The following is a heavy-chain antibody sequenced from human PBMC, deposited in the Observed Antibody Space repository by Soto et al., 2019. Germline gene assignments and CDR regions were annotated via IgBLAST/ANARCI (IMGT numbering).Heavy chain of an antibody. J-gene: IGHJ4*02. Sequence: GSLRLSCAASGFTFRNAWMSWVRQAPGKGLEWVGRIKSKTDGGTTDYAAPVKGRFTISRDDSKNTLYLQMNSLETEDTAVYYCTTGENRGWFEDYFDHWGQGALVTVSS. V-gene: IGHV3-15*01. CDR2: IKSKTDGGTT. CDR1: GFTFRNAW. D-gene: IGHD6-19*01. CDR3: TTGENRGWFEDYFDH.